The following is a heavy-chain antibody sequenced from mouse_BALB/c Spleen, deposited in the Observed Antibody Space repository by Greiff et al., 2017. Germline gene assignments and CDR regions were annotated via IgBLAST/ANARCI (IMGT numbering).Heavy chain of an antibody. CDR3: ARKSGSSPWFAY. D-gene: IGHD1-1*01. Sequence: VKLMGSGAGLARPGASVKMSCKASGYPFTCSTMHWGKQRPGQGLGWIGYINPSSGYTNYNQKFKDKATLTADKSSSTAYMQLSSLTSEDSAVYYCARKSGSSPWFAYWGQGTLVTVSA. V-gene: IGHV1-4*01. CDR2: INPSSGYT. CDR1: GYPFTCST. J-gene: IGHJ3*01.